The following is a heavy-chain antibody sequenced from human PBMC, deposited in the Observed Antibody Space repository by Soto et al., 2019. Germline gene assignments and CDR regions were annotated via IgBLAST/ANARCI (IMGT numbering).Heavy chain of an antibody. J-gene: IGHJ4*02. CDR2: ISVYNGNT. CDR1: GYTFTNYG. D-gene: IGHD2-2*01. CDR3: ARDLDWRRYHELSY. V-gene: IGHV1-18*04. Sequence: QVQLVQSGTEVKRPGASVKVSCKASGYTFTNYGISRVRQAPGQGLEWMGWISVYNGNTNYAQKLQGRVTMTTDTSTSTAYMEVRSLRSDDTAVYYCARDLDWRRYHELSYWGQGTLVTVSS.